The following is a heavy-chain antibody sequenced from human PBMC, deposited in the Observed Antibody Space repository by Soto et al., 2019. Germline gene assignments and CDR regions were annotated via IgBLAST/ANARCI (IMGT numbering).Heavy chain of an antibody. Sequence: PSETLSLTCAFYGWSFSGYYWSWIRQPPGKGLEWIGEINHSGSTNYNPSLKSRVTISVDTSKNQFSLKLSSVTAADTAVYYCARGLPSLTAAIFDYWGQGTLVTVSS. J-gene: IGHJ4*02. CDR2: INHSGST. CDR1: GWSFSGYY. D-gene: IGHD2-2*01. V-gene: IGHV4-34*01. CDR3: ARGLPSLTAAIFDY.